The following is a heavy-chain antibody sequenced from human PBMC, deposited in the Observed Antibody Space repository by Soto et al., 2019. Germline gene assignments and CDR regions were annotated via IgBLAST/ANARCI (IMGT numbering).Heavy chain of an antibody. V-gene: IGHV3-74*01. D-gene: IGHD6-13*01. CDR3: ARDRSYSSSWPSFDP. J-gene: IGHJ5*02. CDR2: INSDRSST. Sequence: GGSLRLSCSASGFTFSSYSMHWVRQAPGKGLVWVSRINSDRSSTSYADSVKGRFTISRDNAKNTLYLQMNSLRAEDTAVYYCARDRSYSSSWPSFDPWGQGTLVTVSS. CDR1: GFTFSSYS.